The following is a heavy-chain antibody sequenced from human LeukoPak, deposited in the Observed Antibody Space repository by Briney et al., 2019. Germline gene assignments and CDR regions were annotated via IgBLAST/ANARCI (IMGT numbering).Heavy chain of an antibody. CDR2: IIPILNNR. CDR1: GGTFSNEV. J-gene: IGHJ3*01. Sequence: SVKVSCKASGGTFSNEVFNWVRQAPGQGLEWMGRIIPILNNRNYAQKFQGRLTITADKSTSTAYMELSSLRSDDTAVYYCARDIPGTAVGGIDVWGQGTLVTVSS. CDR3: ARDIPGTAVGGIDV. V-gene: IGHV1-69*04. D-gene: IGHD5-18*01.